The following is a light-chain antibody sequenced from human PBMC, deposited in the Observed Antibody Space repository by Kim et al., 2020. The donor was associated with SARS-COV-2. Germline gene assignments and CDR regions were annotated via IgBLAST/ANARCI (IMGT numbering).Light chain of an antibody. V-gene: IGLV2-11*01. CDR2: DVT. J-gene: IGLJ1*01. CDR1: SSDVGGYNY. CDR3: CSYAGSPPYV. Sequence: QSALTQPHSVSGSPGQSVTISCTGTSSDVGGYNYVSWYQQHPGKAPKLMIYDVTERPSGVPDRFSASKSGYTASLTISGLQAEDEADYYCCSYAGSPPYVFGTGTKVTVL.